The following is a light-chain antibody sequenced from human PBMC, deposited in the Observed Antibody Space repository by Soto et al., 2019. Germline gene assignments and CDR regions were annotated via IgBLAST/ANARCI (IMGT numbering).Light chain of an antibody. V-gene: IGLV2-14*01. CDR2: EVS. CDR1: SSDVGRYNY. J-gene: IGLJ3*02. Sequence: QSALTQPASVSGSPGQSITISCTGSSSDVGRYNYVSWYQHHPGKAPKLMIFEVSDRPSGVSNRFSGSKSGNTASLTISGLQAEDEADYYCFAYRSTSTLVFGGGTKLTVL. CDR3: FAYRSTSTLV.